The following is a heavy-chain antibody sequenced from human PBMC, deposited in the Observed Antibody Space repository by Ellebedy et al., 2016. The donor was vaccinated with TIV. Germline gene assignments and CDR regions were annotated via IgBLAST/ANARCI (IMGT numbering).Heavy chain of an antibody. D-gene: IGHD2-21*02. Sequence: MPSETLSLTCRASGGSFSSTRYYWAWNRQPPGKGLEYIGSVFYSGSPYYNPSFKSRVTLSADTSKNQFSLNLRTVTAADTAVYYCSRTDPWQPIDNWGQGTLVTVSS. CDR2: VFYSGSP. V-gene: IGHV4-39*01. J-gene: IGHJ4*02. CDR3: SRTDPWQPIDN. CDR1: GGSFSSTRYY.